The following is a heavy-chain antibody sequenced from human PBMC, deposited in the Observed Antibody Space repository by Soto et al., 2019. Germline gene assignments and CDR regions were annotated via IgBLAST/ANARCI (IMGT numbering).Heavy chain of an antibody. CDR3: ARVRKPFGVVTYYYYGLDV. Sequence: SETLSLTCAVYGGSFSGYYWSWIRQPPGKGPEWIGEINHSGSTNYNPSLKSRVTISVDTSNTQFSLKLSSVTATDTAVYYCARVRKPFGVVTYYYYGLDVWGQGTTVTVSS. CDR1: GGSFSGYY. CDR2: INHSGST. D-gene: IGHD3-3*01. J-gene: IGHJ6*02. V-gene: IGHV4-34*01.